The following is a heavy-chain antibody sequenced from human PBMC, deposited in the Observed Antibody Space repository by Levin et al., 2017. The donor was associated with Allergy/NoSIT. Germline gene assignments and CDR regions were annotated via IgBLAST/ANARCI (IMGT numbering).Heavy chain of an antibody. V-gene: IGHV4-59*01. CDR1: GGSISSYY. J-gene: IGHJ2*01. CDR2: IYYSGST. Sequence: SQTLSLTCTVSGGSISSYYWSWIRQPPGKGLEWIGYIYYSGSTNYNPSLKSRVTISVDTSKNQFSLKLSSVTAADTAVYYCARGPQTRAIFGRHWYFDLWGRGTLVTVSS. CDR3: ARGPQTRAIFGRHWYFDL. D-gene: IGHD3-3*01.